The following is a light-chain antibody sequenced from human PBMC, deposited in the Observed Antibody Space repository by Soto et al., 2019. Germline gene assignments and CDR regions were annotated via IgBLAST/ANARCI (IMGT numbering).Light chain of an antibody. CDR2: AAS. CDR1: QGISSY. CDR3: LQHNSYPFT. J-gene: IGKJ5*01. V-gene: IGKV1-9*01. Sequence: DLHLTQSPSILSACVGGIVTITCRASQGISSYLAWYQQKPGKAPKLLIYAASTLQSGVPSRFSGSGSGTEFTLTISSLQPEDFATYYCLQHNSYPFTFGQGTRLEIK.